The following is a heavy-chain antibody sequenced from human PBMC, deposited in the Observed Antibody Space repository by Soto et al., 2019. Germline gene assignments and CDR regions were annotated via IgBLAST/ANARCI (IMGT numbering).Heavy chain of an antibody. V-gene: IGHV3-30*04. CDR2: VSSDGSDK. CDR1: GFTFNTHA. J-gene: IGHJ6*02. CDR3: AREGRRTYGMDV. Sequence: GGSLRLSCVASGFTFNTHAIHWVRQAPGKGLEWVAVVSSDGSDKYYADSVKGRFTISRDNSKNTLYLQMNSLRPDDTAVYYCAREGRRTYGMDVWGQGTTVTVSS.